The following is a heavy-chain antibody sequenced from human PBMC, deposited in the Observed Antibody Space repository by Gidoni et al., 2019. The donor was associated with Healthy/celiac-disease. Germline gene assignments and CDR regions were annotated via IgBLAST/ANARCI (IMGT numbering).Heavy chain of an antibody. CDR2: INSDGSST. Sequence: EVQLVESGGGLVQPGGSLRLSCAASGFTFSSYWMHWVRQAPGKGLVWVSRINSDGSSTSYADSVKGRFTISRDNAKNTLYLQMNSLRAEDTAVYYCAYDSSGFDAFDIWGQGTMVTVSS. CDR1: GFTFSSYW. V-gene: IGHV3-74*01. J-gene: IGHJ3*02. CDR3: AYDSSGFDAFDI. D-gene: IGHD3-22*01.